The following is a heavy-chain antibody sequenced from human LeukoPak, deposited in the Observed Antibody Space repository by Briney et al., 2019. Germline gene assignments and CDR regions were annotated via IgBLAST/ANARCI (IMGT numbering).Heavy chain of an antibody. CDR2: IIPIFGAA. Sequence: SVKVSCKASGGTFISYANSWVGQAPGQGREWMGRIIPIFGAANYAQKFQGRVTITTDESTSTAYMALSSLRSEDTAVYYCARDGEAGGYFDYWGQGTLVTVSS. V-gene: IGHV1-69*05. D-gene: IGHD2-8*02. CDR1: GGTFISYA. J-gene: IGHJ4*02. CDR3: ARDGEAGGYFDY.